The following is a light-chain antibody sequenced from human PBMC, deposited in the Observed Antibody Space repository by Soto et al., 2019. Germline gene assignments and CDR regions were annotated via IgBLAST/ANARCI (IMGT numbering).Light chain of an antibody. J-gene: IGKJ3*01. CDR2: GAS. CDR3: QQYNNWPPSFT. Sequence: EIVMTQSPATLSVSPGETATLSCRASQSFSSYLAWYQQKPGQAPRLLIYGASTRATGIPARFSGTGSGTDFTLTISGLQSEDFAVYYCQQYNNWPPSFTFGPGTKVEI. V-gene: IGKV3-15*01. CDR1: QSFSSY.